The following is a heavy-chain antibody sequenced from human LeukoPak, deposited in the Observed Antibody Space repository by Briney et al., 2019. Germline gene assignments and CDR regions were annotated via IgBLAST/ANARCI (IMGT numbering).Heavy chain of an antibody. J-gene: IGHJ4*02. Sequence: SETLSLTCTVSGGSISSYYWSWIRQPPGKGLEWIGYIYYSGSTSYNPSLKSRVTISVDTSKNQFSLKLSSVTAADTAVYYCARLPPAYCSGGSCHAAEEFDYWGQGTLVTVSS. D-gene: IGHD2-15*01. CDR1: GGSISSYY. V-gene: IGHV4-59*08. CDR3: ARLPPAYCSGGSCHAAEEFDY. CDR2: IYYSGST.